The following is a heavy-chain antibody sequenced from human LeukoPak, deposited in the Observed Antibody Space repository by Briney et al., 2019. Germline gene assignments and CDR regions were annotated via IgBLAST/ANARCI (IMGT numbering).Heavy chain of an antibody. D-gene: IGHD2-2*02. V-gene: IGHV4-39*07. CDR3: ASTVPAAIPATNYYYYYYMDV. CDR1: GGSIISSSYY. Sequence: SGTLSLTCTVSGGSIISSSYYWGWIRQPPGKGLEWIGSIYYSGRTSYNPSLKSGVTISVDTSKNQFSLKLSSVTAAGTAMYYCASTVPAAIPATNYYYYYYMDVWGKGTTVTVSS. CDR2: IYYSGRT. J-gene: IGHJ6*03.